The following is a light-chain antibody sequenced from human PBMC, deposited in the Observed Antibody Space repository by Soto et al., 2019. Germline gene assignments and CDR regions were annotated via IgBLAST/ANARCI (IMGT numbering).Light chain of an antibody. J-gene: IGKJ4*01. CDR2: DAS. CDR3: QQRSNCPST. CDR1: QSVRSY. Sequence: EIVLTQSPVTLSLSPGERATLSCRASQSVRSYLAWYQQNPGQAPRLLIYDASNRATGIPARLSGSGSGTDFTLTISSLEPEDFAVYYCQQRSNCPSTFGGGTKVEIK. V-gene: IGKV3-11*01.